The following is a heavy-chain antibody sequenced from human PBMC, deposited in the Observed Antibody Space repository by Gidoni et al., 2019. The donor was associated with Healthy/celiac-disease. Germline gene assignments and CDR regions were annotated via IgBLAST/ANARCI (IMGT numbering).Heavy chain of an antibody. V-gene: IGHV4-59*01. J-gene: IGHJ3*02. CDR1: GGSISSYY. CDR2: IYYSGST. CDR3: ARDGKTTTVTTRNAFDI. Sequence: QVQLQESGPGLVKPSETLSLTCTVSGGSISSYYWSWIRQPPGKGLEWIGYIYYSGSTNYNPSLKSRVTISVDTSKNQFSLKLSSVTAADTAVYYCARDGKTTTVTTRNAFDIWGQGTMVTVSS. D-gene: IGHD4-17*01.